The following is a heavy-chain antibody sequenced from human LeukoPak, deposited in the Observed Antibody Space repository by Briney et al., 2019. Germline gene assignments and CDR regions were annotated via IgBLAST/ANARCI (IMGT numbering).Heavy chain of an antibody. Sequence: GGSLRLSCAASGFTFSSYWMSWVRQAPGKGLEWVANIKHDGSEKYHVDSVKGRFTISRDNAKNSLYLQMNSLRAEDTAVYYCVRDENHFGSRSFFDYWGPGTLVTVSS. CDR3: VRDENHFGSRSFFDY. J-gene: IGHJ4*02. D-gene: IGHD3-10*01. V-gene: IGHV3-7*01. CDR2: IKHDGSEK. CDR1: GFTFSSYW.